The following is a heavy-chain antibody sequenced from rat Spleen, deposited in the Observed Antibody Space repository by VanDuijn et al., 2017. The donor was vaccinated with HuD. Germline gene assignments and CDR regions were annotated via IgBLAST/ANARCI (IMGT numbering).Heavy chain of an antibody. Sequence: EVQLVESDGGLVQPGRSLKLSCAASGFTFSDYYMAWVRQAPTKGLEWVATISSDGRRNYYRDSVKGRFTISRDNAKSSLYLQMDSLRSADTATYYCARNGYNSYFDYWGQGVMVTVSS. V-gene: IGHV5-29*01. J-gene: IGHJ2*01. CDR3: ARNGYNSYFDY. CDR1: GFTFSDYY. D-gene: IGHD1-9*01. CDR2: ISSDGRRN.